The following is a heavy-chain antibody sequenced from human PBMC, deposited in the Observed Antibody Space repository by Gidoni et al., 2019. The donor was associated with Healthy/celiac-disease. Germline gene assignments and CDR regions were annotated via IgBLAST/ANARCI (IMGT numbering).Heavy chain of an antibody. CDR2: IKSKTDGGTT. J-gene: IGHJ4*02. D-gene: IGHD3-22*01. CDR1: GFTFSNAW. CDR3: TTGYYYDSSGYYPDY. V-gene: IGHV3-15*01. Sequence: EVQLVESGGGLVKPGGSLRLSCAASGFTFSNAWMSWVRQAPGKGLEWVGRIKSKTDGGTTDYAAPVKGRFTISRDDSKNTLYLQMNSLKTEDTAVYYCTTGYYYDSSGYYPDYWGQGTLVTVSS.